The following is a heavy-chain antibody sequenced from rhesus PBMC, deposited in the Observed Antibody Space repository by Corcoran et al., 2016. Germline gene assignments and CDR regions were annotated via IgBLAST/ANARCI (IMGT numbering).Heavy chain of an antibody. D-gene: IGHD1-26*01. CDR3: ASGLNYGAPNFGLDS. CDR1: GDSIIRGFA. V-gene: IGHV4-127*01. CDR2: TGG. Sequence: QVQLKESGPGLVKPSETLSLTCTVSGDSIIRGFAWSWNRQPPGKGREWIGYTGGYSNPSLNGRVTISKDTSKNQCSLNLTSVTAADTAVYYCASGLNYGAPNFGLDSWGQGVVVTVSS. J-gene: IGHJ6*01.